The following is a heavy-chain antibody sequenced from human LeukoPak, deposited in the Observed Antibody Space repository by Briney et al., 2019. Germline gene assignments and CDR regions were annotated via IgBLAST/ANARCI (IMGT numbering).Heavy chain of an antibody. Sequence: GGSLRLSCAASGFTFSSYAMSWVRQAPGEGLEWVSAISGSGGSTYYADSVKGRFTISRDNSKNTLYLQMNSLRAEDTAVYYCAKSRYSSSWERAEYFQHWGQGTLVTVSS. CDR3: AKSRYSSSWERAEYFQH. V-gene: IGHV3-23*01. D-gene: IGHD6-13*01. CDR2: ISGSGGST. CDR1: GFTFSSYA. J-gene: IGHJ1*01.